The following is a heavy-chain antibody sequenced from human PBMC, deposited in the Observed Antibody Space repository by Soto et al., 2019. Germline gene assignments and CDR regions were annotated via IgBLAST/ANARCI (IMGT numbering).Heavy chain of an antibody. CDR2: IDYSAST. V-gene: IGHV4-31*03. CDR1: GGSISSDGNY. J-gene: IGHJ6*02. Sequence: QVQLQESGPGLVKSSQTLSLTCTVSGGSISSDGNYWSWIRQHPGKGMEWMGYIDYSASTNYNPSLKSRVTISVDESKNQFSLKQKSVIAADTAVYYCAGARMVRGIIYFYGMDVWGQGTTVTVSS. D-gene: IGHD3-10*01. CDR3: AGARMVRGIIYFYGMDV.